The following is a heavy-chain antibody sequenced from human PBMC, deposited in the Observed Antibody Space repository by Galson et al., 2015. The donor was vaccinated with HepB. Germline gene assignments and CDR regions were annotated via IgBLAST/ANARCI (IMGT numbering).Heavy chain of an antibody. CDR2: TYYRSKWYN. D-gene: IGHD6-13*01. CDR3: ARAQPEEGYSSSWSVGKRGNWFDP. J-gene: IGHJ5*02. V-gene: IGHV6-1*01. CDR1: GDSVSSNSAA. Sequence: CAISGDSVSSNSAAWNWIRQSPSRGLEWLGRTYYRSKWYNDYAVSVKSRITINPDTSKNQFSLQLNSVTPEDTAVYYCARAQPEEGYSSSWSVGKRGNWFDPWGQGTLVTVSS.